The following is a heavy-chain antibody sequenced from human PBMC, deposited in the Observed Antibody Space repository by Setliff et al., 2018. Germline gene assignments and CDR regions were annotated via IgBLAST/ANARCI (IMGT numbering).Heavy chain of an antibody. CDR2: ISGSGGST. Sequence: PGGSLRLSCAASGFTFSSYAMSWVRQAPGKGLEWVSAISGSGGSTYYADSVKGRFTISRDNSKNTLYLQMNSLRAEDTAVYYCALDTFWSGYYSPDYFDYWGQGTLVTVSS. J-gene: IGHJ4*02. D-gene: IGHD3-3*01. CDR3: ALDTFWSGYYSPDYFDY. CDR1: GFTFSSYA. V-gene: IGHV3-23*01.